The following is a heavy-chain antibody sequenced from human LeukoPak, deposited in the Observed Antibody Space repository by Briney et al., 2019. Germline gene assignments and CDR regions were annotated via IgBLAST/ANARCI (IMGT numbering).Heavy chain of an antibody. D-gene: IGHD6-13*01. J-gene: IGHJ6*03. V-gene: IGHV4-59*01. CDR3: ARTTEAHSWRTRYYDYYMDV. Sequence: SETLSLTCTVSGGSISSYYWSWIRQPPGKGLEWIGYIYYSGSTNYNPSLKSRVTISVDTSKNQFSLKLSSVTAADTAVYYCARTTEAHSWRTRYYDYYMDVWGRGTTVTVSS. CDR1: GGSISSYY. CDR2: IYYSGST.